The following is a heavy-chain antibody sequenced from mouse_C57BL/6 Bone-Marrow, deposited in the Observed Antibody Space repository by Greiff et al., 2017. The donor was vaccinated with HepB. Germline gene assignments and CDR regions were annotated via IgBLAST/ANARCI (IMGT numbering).Heavy chain of an antibody. CDR1: GYAFSSSW. J-gene: IGHJ1*03. D-gene: IGHD1-1*01. V-gene: IGHV1-82*01. CDR3: ARPPYYGSSYWYFDV. CDR2: IYPGDGET. Sequence: QVQLQQSGPELVKPGASVKISCKASGYAFSSSWMNWVKQRPGKGLEWIGRIYPGDGETKYNGKFKGKGTLTAAKSSSNAYMQLSSLTSEDSAVYFGARPPYYGSSYWYFDVWGTGTTVTVSS.